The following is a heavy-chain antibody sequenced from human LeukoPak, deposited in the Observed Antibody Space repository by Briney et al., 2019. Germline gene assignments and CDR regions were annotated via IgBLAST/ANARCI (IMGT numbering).Heavy chain of an antibody. V-gene: IGHV3-33*01. CDR2: IWFDGTNK. CDR3: ARRLYCSGTSCYTGPDALDV. D-gene: IGHD2-2*02. CDR1: GFAFSTHG. Sequence: GGSLRLSCAASGFAFSTHGMHWVRQAPGKGLEGVAVIWFDGTNKYYADSVKGRFTISRDNSENTLYLQMNSLRAEDTAVYYCARRLYCSGTSCYTGPDALDVWGQGTVVTVSS. J-gene: IGHJ3*01.